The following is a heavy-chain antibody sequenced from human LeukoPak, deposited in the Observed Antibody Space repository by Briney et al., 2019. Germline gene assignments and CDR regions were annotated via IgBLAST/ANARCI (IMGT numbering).Heavy chain of an antibody. CDR2: IYYSGST. D-gene: IGHD1-26*01. CDR1: GGSISSSSYY. Sequence: SETLSLTCTVSGGSISSSSYYWGWIRQPPGKGLEWIGSIYYSGSTYYNPSLKSRVTISLDTSKNQFSLKLTSVTAADTAVYYCARGLVGATQSDYWAREPWSPSPQ. V-gene: IGHV4-39*07. CDR3: ARGLVGATQSDY. J-gene: IGHJ4*02.